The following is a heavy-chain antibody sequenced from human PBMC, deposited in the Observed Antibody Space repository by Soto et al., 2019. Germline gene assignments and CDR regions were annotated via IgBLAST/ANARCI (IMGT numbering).Heavy chain of an antibody. CDR1: GFTFDDYA. CDR3: AKGSFRPAPITIFGVVTLYGMDV. V-gene: IGHV3-9*01. D-gene: IGHD3-3*01. CDR2: ISWNSGSI. Sequence: GGSLRLSCAASGFTFDDYAMHWVRQAPGKGLEWVSGISWNSGSIGYADSVKGRFTISRDNAKNSLYLQMNSLRAEDTAVYYCAKGSFRPAPITIFGVVTLYGMDVWGQGTTVTVSS. J-gene: IGHJ6*02.